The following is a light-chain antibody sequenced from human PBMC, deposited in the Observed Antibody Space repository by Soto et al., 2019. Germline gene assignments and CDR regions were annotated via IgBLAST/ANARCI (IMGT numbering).Light chain of an antibody. CDR3: QQYTDWPTT. V-gene: IGKV3-15*01. CDR2: GAS. CDR1: QSVRTT. Sequence: EIVMRQSPATLSVSPGQRATLSCRASQSVRTTVAWYHQRPGQAPRLLIYGASTRATGVPDRFSGGGSGTDFTFTVTSLQSEDFGIYYCQQYTDWPTTFGRGTKLDIK. J-gene: IGKJ1*01.